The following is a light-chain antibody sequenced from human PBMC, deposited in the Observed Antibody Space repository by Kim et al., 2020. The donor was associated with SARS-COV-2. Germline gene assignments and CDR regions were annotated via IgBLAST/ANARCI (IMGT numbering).Light chain of an antibody. V-gene: IGLV3-1*01. Sequence: VSPGQTASITCSGDKLGDKYACWYQQKPGQSPVLVIFQDSKRPSGIPERFSGSNSGNTATLTISGTQAMDEADYYCQAWDSSTGVFGGGTQLTVL. J-gene: IGLJ3*02. CDR2: QDS. CDR1: KLGDKY. CDR3: QAWDSSTGV.